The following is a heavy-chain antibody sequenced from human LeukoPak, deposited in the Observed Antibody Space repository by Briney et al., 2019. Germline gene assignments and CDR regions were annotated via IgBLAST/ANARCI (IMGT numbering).Heavy chain of an antibody. V-gene: IGHV3-21*01. CDR1: GFTFSSYS. CDR2: ISSRSNSI. CDR3: ARDGSHYYGMDV. J-gene: IGHJ6*02. Sequence: GGSLRLSCAASGFTFSSYSMNWVRQAPGKGLEWVSSISSRSNSIYDADSVKGRFTISRDNAKNSLYLQMNSLRAEDTAVYYCARDGSHYYGMDVWGQGTTVTVSS.